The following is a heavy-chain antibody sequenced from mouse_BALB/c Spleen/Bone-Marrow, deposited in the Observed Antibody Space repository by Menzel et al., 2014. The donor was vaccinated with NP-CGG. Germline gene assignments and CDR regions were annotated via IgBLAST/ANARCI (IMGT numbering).Heavy chain of an antibody. V-gene: IGHV1S81*02. D-gene: IGHD1-2*01. CDR3: ARRGYGYGFAY. J-gene: IGHJ3*01. Sequence: VKLMESGAELVKPGASVKLSCKASGYTFTSYWMYWVIQRPGQGLEWIGEINPRSGRTNYNEKFKSRATLTVDKSSSTAYIQLSSLTSEDSAVYYCARRGYGYGFAYWGQGTLVTVSA. CDR1: GYTFTSYW. CDR2: INPRSGRT.